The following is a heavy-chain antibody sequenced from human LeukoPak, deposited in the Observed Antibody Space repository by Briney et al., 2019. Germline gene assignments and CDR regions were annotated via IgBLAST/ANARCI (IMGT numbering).Heavy chain of an antibody. V-gene: IGHV3-23*01. CDR3: AKTRALLWFGESTFDY. CDR2: ISGSAGST. J-gene: IGHJ4*02. D-gene: IGHD3-10*01. Sequence: GGSLRLSCGASGFTFSSYAMSWVRQAPGKGLEWVSAISGSAGSTYYADSVKGRFTISRDNSENTLNLQMNSLRADDTAVYCCAKTRALLWFGESTFDYWGQGTLVTVSS. CDR1: GFTFSSYA.